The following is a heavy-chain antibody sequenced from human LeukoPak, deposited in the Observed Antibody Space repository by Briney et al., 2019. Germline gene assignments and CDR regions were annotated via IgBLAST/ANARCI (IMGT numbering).Heavy chain of an antibody. J-gene: IGHJ4*02. CDR2: VWYDASKT. D-gene: IGHD3-22*01. CDR1: GFTFSTYG. Sequence: GGSLRLSCAPSGFTFSTYGMDWVRRAPGKGLEWLAVVWYDASKTYYADSVKGRFTVSRDNSKNTAYLQMNALRVEDTAVYYCARGDGHYVQLDLWGQGTLVTVSS. V-gene: IGHV3-33*01. CDR3: ARGDGHYVQLDL.